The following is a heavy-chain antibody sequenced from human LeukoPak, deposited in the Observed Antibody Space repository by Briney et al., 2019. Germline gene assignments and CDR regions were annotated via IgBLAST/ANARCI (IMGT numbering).Heavy chain of an antibody. CDR2: ISGSGGST. D-gene: IGHD2-8*01. CDR3: AKTHIVLMVYFDY. J-gene: IGHJ4*02. V-gene: IGHV3-23*01. CDR1: GFTFSSYA. Sequence: GGSLRLSCAASGFTFSSYAMSWVRQAPGRGLEWVSAISGSGGSTYYADSVKGRFTISRDNSKNTLYLQMNSLRAEDTAVYYCAKTHIVLMVYFDYWGQGTLVTVSS.